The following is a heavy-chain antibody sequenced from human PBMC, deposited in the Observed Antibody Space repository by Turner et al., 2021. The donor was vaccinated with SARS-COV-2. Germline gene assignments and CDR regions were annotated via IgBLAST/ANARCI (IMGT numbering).Heavy chain of an antibody. V-gene: IGHV1-46*01. CDR3: ARDRSGLRSVHVMDV. CDR1: GYTFTNHY. J-gene: IGHJ6*02. D-gene: IGHD3-10*01. CDR2: INPSGGST. Sequence: QVKLVQSGAEVRKPGASVNISCKASGYTFTNHYIHWVRQAPGQGLEWIGMINPSGGSTSYTQRFRERVTMTRETSTATVSMELRSLRPDDTAVFYCARDRSGLRSVHVMDVWGQGTTVSVSS.